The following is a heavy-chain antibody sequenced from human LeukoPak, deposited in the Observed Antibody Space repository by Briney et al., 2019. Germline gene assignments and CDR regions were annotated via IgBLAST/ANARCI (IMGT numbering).Heavy chain of an antibody. CDR1: GFTFSNAW. Sequence: GGSLRLSCAASGFTFSNAWMSWVRQAPGKGLEWVGRIKSKTDGGTPDYAAPVKGRFTMSRDDSQSTLYLQMNSLKVEDTAIYYCSTDWYDYWGQGTLVTASS. CDR3: STDWYDY. J-gene: IGHJ4*02. D-gene: IGHD6-13*01. V-gene: IGHV3-15*01. CDR2: IKSKTDGGTP.